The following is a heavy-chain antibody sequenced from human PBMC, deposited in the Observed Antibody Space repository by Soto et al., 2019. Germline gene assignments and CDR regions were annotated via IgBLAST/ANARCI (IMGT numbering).Heavy chain of an antibody. V-gene: IGHV3-66*01. CDR2: IYSGGST. CDR1: GFTVSSNY. J-gene: IGHJ6*02. CDR3: ASSSELVRHFYYYYGMDV. D-gene: IGHD6-6*01. Sequence: PGGSLRLSCAASGFTVSSNYMSWVRQAPGKGLEWVSVIYSGGSTYYADSVKGRFTISRDNSKNTLYLQMNSLRAEDTAVYYCASSSELVRHFYYYYGMDVWGQGTTVTVSS.